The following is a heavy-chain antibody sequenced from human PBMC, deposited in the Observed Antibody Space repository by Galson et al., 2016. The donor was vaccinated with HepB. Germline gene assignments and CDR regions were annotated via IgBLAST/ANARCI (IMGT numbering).Heavy chain of an antibody. J-gene: IGHJ2*01. CDR3: AKNLNYDIMTGYYANWYFDL. CDR1: GFIFSVYG. V-gene: IGHV3-30*18. D-gene: IGHD3-9*01. CDR2: ISYDGSNK. Sequence: SLRLSCAASGFIFSVYGMHWVRQTPGKGLEWVAVISYDGSNKYYADSVKGRFTISRDNSKKTLYLQMSSLRAEDTAVYYCAKNLNYDIMTGYYANWYFDLWGRGTLVTVSS.